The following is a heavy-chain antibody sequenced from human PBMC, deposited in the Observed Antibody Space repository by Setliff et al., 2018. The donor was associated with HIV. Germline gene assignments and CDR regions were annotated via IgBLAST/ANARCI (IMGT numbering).Heavy chain of an antibody. D-gene: IGHD6-13*01. CDR1: GGSISRSSYY. Sequence: PSETLSLTCTVSGGSISRSSYYWAWIRQPPGKGLEWIGNIFYSGHTFYNPSLRSRVTISVDTSKNQFSLKLSSVTAADTAVYYCARGVAAAGLWGQGTLVTAPQ. V-gene: IGHV4-39*07. CDR2: IFYSGHT. J-gene: IGHJ4*02. CDR3: ARGVAAAGL.